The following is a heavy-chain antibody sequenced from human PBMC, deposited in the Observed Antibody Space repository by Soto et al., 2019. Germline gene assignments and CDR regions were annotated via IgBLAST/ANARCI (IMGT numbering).Heavy chain of an antibody. Sequence: SETLSLTCTVSGGSISSYYWSWIRQPPGKGLEWIGYIYYSGSTNYNPSLKSRVTISVDTSKNQFSLKLSSVTAADTAVYYCARETLEDGMDVWGHGTTVTVSS. CDR3: ARETLEDGMDV. V-gene: IGHV4-59*01. CDR2: IYYSGST. CDR1: GGSISSYY. D-gene: IGHD1-1*01. J-gene: IGHJ6*02.